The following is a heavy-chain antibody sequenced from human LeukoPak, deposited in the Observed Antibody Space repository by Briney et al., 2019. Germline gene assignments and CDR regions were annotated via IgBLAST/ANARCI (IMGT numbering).Heavy chain of an antibody. CDR2: ISGTTGST. CDR1: EFTFSTYA. CDR3: AKWGCSGSDCYPFAY. J-gene: IGHJ4*02. V-gene: IGHV3-23*01. Sequence: GGSLRLSCVDSEFTFSTYAMSWVRQAPGKGPEWVSAISGTTGSTYYADSVKGRFTISRDNSKNTLYLQMNSLRAEDTAVYYCAKWGCSGSDCYPFAYWGQGTLVTVSS. D-gene: IGHD2-15*01.